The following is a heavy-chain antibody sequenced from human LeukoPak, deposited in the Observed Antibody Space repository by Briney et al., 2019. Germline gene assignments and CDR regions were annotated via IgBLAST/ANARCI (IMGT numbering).Heavy chain of an antibody. J-gene: IGHJ4*02. V-gene: IGHV3-33*01. Sequence: GGSLRLSCAASGFTFSSYGMHWVRQAPGKGLEWVAVIWYDGSNKYFADSVKSRFTISRDNSKNTLYLQMNSLRTEDTAVYYCARDSAIFGVVNYYFDYWGQGTLVTVSS. CDR2: IWYDGSNK. CDR3: ARDSAIFGVVNYYFDY. D-gene: IGHD3-3*01. CDR1: GFTFSSYG.